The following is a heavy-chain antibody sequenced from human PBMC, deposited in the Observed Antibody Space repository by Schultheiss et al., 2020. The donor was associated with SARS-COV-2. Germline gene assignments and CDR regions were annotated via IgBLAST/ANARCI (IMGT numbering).Heavy chain of an antibody. J-gene: IGHJ4*02. CDR2: IYYSGST. V-gene: IGHV4-61*05. CDR1: GGSISSSSYY. Sequence: SETLSLTCTVSGGSISSSSYYWGWIRQPPGKGLEWIGYIYYSGSTNYNPSLKSRVTISVDKSKNQFSLKLSSVTAADTAVYYCARVDVDTAMTYDYWGQGTLVTVSS. CDR3: ARVDVDTAMTYDY. D-gene: IGHD5-18*01.